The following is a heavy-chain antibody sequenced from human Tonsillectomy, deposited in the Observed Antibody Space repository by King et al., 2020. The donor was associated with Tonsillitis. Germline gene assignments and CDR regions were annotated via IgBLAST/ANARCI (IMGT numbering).Heavy chain of an antibody. Sequence: VQLVESGGGLVQPGGSLRLSCAASGFTFSSYAMTWIRQAPGKGLEWVSVISGSGGITYYADSVKGRFTISRDNSKNTLYLQMNSLRAEDTAVYYCAKSVEMSTWGPALVYFDYWGQGTLVTVSS. V-gene: IGHV3-23*04. CDR2: ISGSGGIT. CDR3: AKSVEMSTWGPALVYFDY. J-gene: IGHJ4*02. CDR1: GFTFSSYA. D-gene: IGHD5-24*01.